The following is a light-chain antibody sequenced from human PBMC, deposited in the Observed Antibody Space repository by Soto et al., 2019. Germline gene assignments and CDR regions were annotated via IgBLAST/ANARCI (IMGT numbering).Light chain of an antibody. J-gene: IGKJ4*01. CDR3: QQRSNGPLT. CDR1: QSVSYY. Sequence: EIVLTQSPATLSLSPGERATLSCRASQSVSYYLAWYQQKPGQAPRLLIYDASSRATGIPARFSGSGSGTDFTLTISGLEAEDLAAYYCQQRSNGPLTFGGGTKVEIK. CDR2: DAS. V-gene: IGKV3-11*01.